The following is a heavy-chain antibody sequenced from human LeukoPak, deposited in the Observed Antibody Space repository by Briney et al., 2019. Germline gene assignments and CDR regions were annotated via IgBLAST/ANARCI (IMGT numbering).Heavy chain of an antibody. D-gene: IGHD1-7*01. V-gene: IGHV3-23*01. J-gene: IGHJ5*02. Sequence: GGSLRLSCAASGFTFSSYAMSWVRQAPGKGLEWVSAISGSGGSTYYADSVKCRFTISRDNSKNTLYLQMNSLSAEDTAVYYCAKEQIAGTTSWFAPWGQGTLVTVSS. CDR2: ISGSGGST. CDR1: GFTFSSYA. CDR3: AKEQIAGTTSWFAP.